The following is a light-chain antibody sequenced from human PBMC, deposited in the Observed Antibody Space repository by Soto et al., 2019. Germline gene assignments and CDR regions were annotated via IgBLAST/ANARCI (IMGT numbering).Light chain of an antibody. CDR1: QSVSSGY. V-gene: IGKV3-20*01. CDR3: QQYGSSPLLT. Sequence: EIVLTQSPGTLSLSPGDGATLSCRASQSVSSGYLAWYQQKPGQAPRLLIYGASRRAGGIPDRFSGSGSGTDFTLTISRLEPEDFAVYYCQQYGSSPLLTFGGGTKVDIK. J-gene: IGKJ4*01. CDR2: GAS.